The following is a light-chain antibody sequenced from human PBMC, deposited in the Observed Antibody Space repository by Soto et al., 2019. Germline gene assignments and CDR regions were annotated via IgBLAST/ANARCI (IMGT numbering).Light chain of an antibody. CDR1: QSISSW. CDR3: QQYSSYWT. CDR2: DAS. J-gene: IGKJ1*01. V-gene: IGKV1-5*01. Sequence: DIPMTQAPSTLSASVGDRVTITCRASQSISSWLAWYRQKPGKAPKLLMYDASSLEGGVPSKFSGSGSGTEFTLTISNLQPDDFATYYCQQYSSYWTFGQGTKVEIK.